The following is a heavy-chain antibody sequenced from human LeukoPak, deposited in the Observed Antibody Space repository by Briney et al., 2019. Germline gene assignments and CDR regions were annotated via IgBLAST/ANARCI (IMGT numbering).Heavy chain of an antibody. CDR3: ARSKAEAGIY. CDR2: INYSGNT. V-gene: IGHV4-39*01. Sequence: PSETLSLTCTVSGGSISSSSYYWGWIRQPPGKGLEWIGSINYSGNTYYNPSLKSRATISVDTSKNQFSLRLSSVTAADTAVYYCARSKAEAGIYWGQGTLVTVSS. J-gene: IGHJ4*02. D-gene: IGHD6-19*01. CDR1: GGSISSSSYY.